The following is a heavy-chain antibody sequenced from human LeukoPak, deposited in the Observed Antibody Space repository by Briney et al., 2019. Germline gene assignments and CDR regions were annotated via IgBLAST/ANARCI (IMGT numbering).Heavy chain of an antibody. CDR2: IIPIFGTA. CDR1: GGTFSSYA. CDR3: ARDGYNSYNLYSFDY. V-gene: IGHV1-69*13. J-gene: IGHJ4*02. Sequence: SVKVSCKASGGTFSSYAISWVRQAPGQGLEWMGGIIPIFGTANYAQKFQGRVTITAGESTSTAYMELSSLRSEDTAVYYCARDGYNSYNLYSFDYWGQGTLVTVSS. D-gene: IGHD5-24*01.